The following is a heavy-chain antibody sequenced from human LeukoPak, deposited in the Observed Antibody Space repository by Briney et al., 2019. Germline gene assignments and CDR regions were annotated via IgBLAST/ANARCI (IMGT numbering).Heavy chain of an antibody. CDR3: ATFAGVSSPIDY. CDR1: GGSISSSSYY. CDR2: IYYSGST. J-gene: IGHJ4*02. D-gene: IGHD4-23*01. V-gene: IGHV4-39*07. Sequence: SETLSLTCTVSGGSISSSSYYWGWIRQPPGKGLEWIGSIYYSGSTYYNPSLKSRVTISVDTSKNQFSLKLSSVTAADTAVYYCATFAGVSSPIDYWGQGTLVTVSS.